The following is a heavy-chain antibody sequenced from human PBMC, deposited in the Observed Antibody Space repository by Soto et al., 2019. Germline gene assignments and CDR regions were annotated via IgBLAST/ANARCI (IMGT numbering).Heavy chain of an antibody. V-gene: IGHV4-59*01. CDR3: AGEFTPYRYDSNALLTYFFFDS. CDR1: GASLTTDY. Sequence: SETLSLTCTVSGASLTTDYWSWIRQSPGKGLEWIGFIYSSGSTNYNPSLRSRLSMSMDTSNNQFSLELRSVTTADTAVYYCAGEFTPYRYDSNALLTYFFFDSWGRGTLVTVSS. D-gene: IGHD3-22*01. CDR2: IYSSGST. J-gene: IGHJ2*01.